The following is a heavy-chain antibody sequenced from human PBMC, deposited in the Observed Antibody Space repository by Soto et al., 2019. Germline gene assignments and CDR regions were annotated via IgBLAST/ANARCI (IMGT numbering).Heavy chain of an antibody. J-gene: IGHJ5*02. V-gene: IGHV4-30-4*01. CDR1: GGSISSGDYY. Sequence: NPSETLSLTCTVSGGSISSGDYYWSWIRQPPGKGLEWIGYIYYSGSTYYNPSLKSRVTISVDTSKNQFSLKLSSVTAADTAVYYCAREFRSYGKRNWFDPWGQGTLVTVSS. D-gene: IGHD5-18*01. CDR3: AREFRSYGKRNWFDP. CDR2: IYYSGST.